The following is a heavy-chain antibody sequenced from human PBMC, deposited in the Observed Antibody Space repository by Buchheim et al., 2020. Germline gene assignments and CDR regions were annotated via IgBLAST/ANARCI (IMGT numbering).Heavy chain of an antibody. CDR3: ARDDYGDFSSVRPPYGMDV. V-gene: IGHV3-48*03. CDR2: ISSSGSTI. J-gene: IGHJ6*02. D-gene: IGHD4-17*01. CDR1: GFTFSSYE. Sequence: EVQLVESGGGLVQPGGSLRLSCAAFGFTFSSYEMNWVRQAPGKGLEWVSYISSSGSTIYYADSVKGRFTISRDNAKNSLYLQMNSLRAEDTAVYYCARDDYGDFSSVRPPYGMDVWGQGTT.